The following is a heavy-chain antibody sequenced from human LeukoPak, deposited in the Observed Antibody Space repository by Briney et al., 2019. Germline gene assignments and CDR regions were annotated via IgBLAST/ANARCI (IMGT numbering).Heavy chain of an antibody. CDR3: ARDRPSYYYDSSGYYYPFDY. CDR2: ISAYNGNT. CDR1: GYTFTSYG. J-gene: IGHJ4*02. Sequence: ASVKVSCKASGYTFTSYGISWVRQAPGQGLEWMGWISAYNGNTNYAQKLQGRVTMTTDTSTSTAYMELRSLRSDDTAVYYCARDRPSYYYDSSGYYYPFDYWGQGTLVTVSS. D-gene: IGHD3-22*01. V-gene: IGHV1-18*01.